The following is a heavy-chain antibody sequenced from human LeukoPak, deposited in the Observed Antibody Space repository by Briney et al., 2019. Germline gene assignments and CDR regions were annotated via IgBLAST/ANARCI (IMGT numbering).Heavy chain of an antibody. J-gene: IGHJ3*02. CDR3: ARGGPGVVVPAAIDI. CDR2: ISSSSSYI. Sequence: PGGSLRLSCAASGFTFSSYSMNWVRQAPGKGLEWVSSISSSSSYIYYADSVKGRFTISRDNAKNSLYLQMNSLRAEDTAVYYCARGGPGVVVPAAIDIWAKGQWSPSLQ. CDR1: GFTFSSYS. V-gene: IGHV3-21*01. D-gene: IGHD2-2*01.